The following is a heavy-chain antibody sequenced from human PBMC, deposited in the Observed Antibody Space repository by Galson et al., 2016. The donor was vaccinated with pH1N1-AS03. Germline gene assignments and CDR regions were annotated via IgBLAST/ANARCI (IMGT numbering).Heavy chain of an antibody. D-gene: IGHD2/OR15-2a*01. Sequence: SVKVSCKASGYIFTGFYVHWVRQAPGQGLEWMGWINTDSGVTNYAQKFEAWVTMTRDTSVSTAYMELYGLKSDDTAVYYCARDLRGPCKSAVCATTHYFGMDVWGQGTTVSVSS. V-gene: IGHV1-2*04. CDR2: INTDSGVT. CDR3: ARDLRGPCKSAVCATTHYFGMDV. J-gene: IGHJ6*02. CDR1: GYIFTGFY.